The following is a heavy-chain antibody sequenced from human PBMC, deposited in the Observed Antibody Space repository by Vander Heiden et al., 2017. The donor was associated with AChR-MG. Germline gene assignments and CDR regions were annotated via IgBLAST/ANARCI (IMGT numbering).Heavy chain of an antibody. CDR3: ARHLWFGDRLEAFDI. CDR1: GFTVGRNY. J-gene: IGHJ3*02. V-gene: IGHV3-53*01. CDR2: IDSGGST. Sequence: EVQLVESGGGLIQPGGSLRLSCAASGFTVGRNYMGGVRRDQGKGMEWVSVIDSGGSTYYADTVKGRFTISRDNSKNTLYLKMNSLRAEDTAVYDCARHLWFGDRLEAFDIWGQGTMVTVSS. D-gene: IGHD3-10*01.